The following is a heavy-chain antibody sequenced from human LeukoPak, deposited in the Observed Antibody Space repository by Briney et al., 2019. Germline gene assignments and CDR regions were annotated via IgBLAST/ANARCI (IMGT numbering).Heavy chain of an antibody. CDR1: GFTFSNYW. D-gene: IGHD3-22*01. CDR2: IKQDGSDK. Sequence: GGSLRLSCAASGFTFSNYWMDWVRQAPGKGLEWVAMIKQDGSDKYYVDSVKGRSTVSKDNAENSLYLQMNSLRAEDTAVYYCARNRGGGSGYSDYWGQGTLVTVSS. CDR3: ARNRGGGSGYSDY. J-gene: IGHJ4*02. V-gene: IGHV3-7*05.